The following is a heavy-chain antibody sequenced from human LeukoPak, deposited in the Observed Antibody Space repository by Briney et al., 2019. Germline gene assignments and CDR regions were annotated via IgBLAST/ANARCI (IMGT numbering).Heavy chain of an antibody. J-gene: IGHJ2*01. V-gene: IGHV4-4*07. CDR1: GGSISSYY. CDR2: IYTSGST. CDR3: ARDPTARRGYSRYFDL. D-gene: IGHD5-12*01. Sequence: SETLSLTCTVSGGSISSYYWSWIRQPAGKGLEWIGRIYTSGSTNYNPSLKSRVTMSVDTSKNQFSLKLSSVTAADTAVYYCARDPTARRGYSRYFDLWGRGTLVTVPS.